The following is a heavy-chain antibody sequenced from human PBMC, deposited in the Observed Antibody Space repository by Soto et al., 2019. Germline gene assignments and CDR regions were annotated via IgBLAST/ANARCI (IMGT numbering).Heavy chain of an antibody. CDR3: AKDRGAVVPAANNYYGMDV. Sequence: GGSLRLSCAASGFTFRNYGMHWVRQAPGKGLEWVAVISYHGSNKYYADSVKGRFTISRDNSKNTLYLQMNSLRAEDTAVYYCAKDRGAVVPAANNYYGMDVWGQGTTVTVS. CDR2: ISYHGSNK. D-gene: IGHD2-2*01. CDR1: GFTFRNYG. V-gene: IGHV3-30*18. J-gene: IGHJ6*02.